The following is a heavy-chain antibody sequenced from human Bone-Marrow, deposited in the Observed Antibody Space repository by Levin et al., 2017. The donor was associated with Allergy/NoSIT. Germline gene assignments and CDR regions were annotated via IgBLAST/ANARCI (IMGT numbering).Heavy chain of an antibody. CDR1: GYIFTGFY. Sequence: RASVKVSCKTSGYIFTGFYMHWLRQAPGQGLEWMGRIIPYNGVTKSAQKFQGRVTMTRDTSISTAYMELSRLTSGDTAVYYCARQLPSPDEYVAFDIWGHGTMVTVSS. CDR2: IIPYNGVT. J-gene: IGHJ3*02. D-gene: IGHD3-16*01. V-gene: IGHV1-2*06. CDR3: ARQLPSPDEYVAFDI.